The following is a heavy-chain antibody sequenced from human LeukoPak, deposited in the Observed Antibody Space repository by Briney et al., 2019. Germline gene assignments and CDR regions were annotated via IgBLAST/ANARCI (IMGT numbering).Heavy chain of an antibody. V-gene: IGHV4-34*01. D-gene: IGHD6-13*01. CDR2: INHSGST. CDR3: ARGYHHPGIAAADPGFDY. CDR1: GGSFSGYY. J-gene: IGHJ4*02. Sequence: SETLSLTCAVYGGSFSGYYWSCIRQPPGKGLEWIGEINHSGSTNYNPSLKSRVTISVDTSKNQFSLKLSSVTAADTAVYYCARGYHHPGIAAADPGFDYWGQGTLVTVSS.